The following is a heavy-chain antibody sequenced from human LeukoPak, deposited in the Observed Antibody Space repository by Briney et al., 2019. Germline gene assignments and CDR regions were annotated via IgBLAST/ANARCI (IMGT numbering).Heavy chain of an antibody. CDR1: GFTFSNSA. V-gene: IGHV1-58*01. J-gene: IGHJ6*03. Sequence: SVKVSCKPSGFTFSNSAVQWVRQARGQRLEWIGWIVVGTGNINYAEKFQERITITRDMSTRTAYMELSSLRFEDTAIYYCAATAYFDKDYYMDVWGKGTTVTVSS. D-gene: IGHD3-22*01. CDR2: IVVGTGNI. CDR3: AATAYFDKDYYMDV.